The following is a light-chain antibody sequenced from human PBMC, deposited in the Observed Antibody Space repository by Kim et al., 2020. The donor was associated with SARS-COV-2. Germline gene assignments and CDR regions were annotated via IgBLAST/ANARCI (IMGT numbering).Light chain of an antibody. CDR3: QQRET. V-gene: IGKV3-11*01. Sequence: ATLSLSPGARATLSCLASQSVSSYLAWYQQKPGQAPRLLIYDVSDRATAVPARFSGYGSGTDFTLTISSLEPEDFAVYYCQQRETFGPGTKVDIK. J-gene: IGKJ3*01. CDR1: QSVSSY. CDR2: DVS.